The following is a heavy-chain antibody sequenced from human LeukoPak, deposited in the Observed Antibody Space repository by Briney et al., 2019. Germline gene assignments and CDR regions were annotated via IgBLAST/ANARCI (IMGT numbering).Heavy chain of an antibody. CDR1: GYSFTAHY. J-gene: IGHJ4*02. V-gene: IGHV1-2*02. Sequence: ASVKVSCKTSGYSFTAHYIHWVRQAPGQGLEWMGWINPNSGGTNYAQKFQGRVTMTRDTSISTAYMELSRLRSDDTAVYYCARGYYYDSSGYLIDYWGQGTLVTVSS. CDR2: INPNSGGT. CDR3: ARGYYYDSSGYLIDY. D-gene: IGHD3-22*01.